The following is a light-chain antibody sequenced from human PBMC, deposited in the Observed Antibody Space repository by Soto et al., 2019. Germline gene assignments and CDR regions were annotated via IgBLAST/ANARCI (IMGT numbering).Light chain of an antibody. CDR2: SDI. V-gene: IGLV1-40*01. CDR3: QSYDGSLSGYV. J-gene: IGLJ1*01. Sequence: QSVLTQPPSVSGAPGQRVTISCTGSSSDIGAGYHVHWYQQLPGTAPKLLIFSDINRPSGVPDRFSASRSGASASLAITGLQAEDEAHYYCQSYDGSLSGYVFGTGTKVTVL. CDR1: SSDIGAGYH.